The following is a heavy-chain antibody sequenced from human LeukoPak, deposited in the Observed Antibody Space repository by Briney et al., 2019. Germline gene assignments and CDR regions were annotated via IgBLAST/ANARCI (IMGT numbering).Heavy chain of an antibody. V-gene: IGHV1-24*01. CDR3: ARGAAAAGTRGYSWFDP. Sequence: ASVKVSCKVSGYTLTELSMHWVRQAPGKGLEWMGGFDPEDGETIYAQKFQGRVTMTEDTSTDTAYMELSSLRSEDTAVYYCARGAAAAGTRGYSWFDPWGQGTLVTVSS. D-gene: IGHD6-13*01. CDR2: FDPEDGET. J-gene: IGHJ5*02. CDR1: GYTLTELS.